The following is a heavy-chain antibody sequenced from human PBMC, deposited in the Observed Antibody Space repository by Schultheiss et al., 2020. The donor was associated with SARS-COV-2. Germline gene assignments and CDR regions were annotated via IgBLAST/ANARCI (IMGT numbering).Heavy chain of an antibody. J-gene: IGHJ5*02. D-gene: IGHD4-11*01. CDR2: IYYSGST. CDR1: GGSISSYY. CDR3: ASTHDYSNYPNWFDP. V-gene: IGHV4-59*04. Sequence: SETLSLTCTVSGGSISSYYWSWIRQPPGKGLEWIGSIYYSGSTYYNPSLKSRVTISVDTSKNQFSLKLSSVTAADTAIYYCASTHDYSNYPNWFDPWGQGTLVTVSS.